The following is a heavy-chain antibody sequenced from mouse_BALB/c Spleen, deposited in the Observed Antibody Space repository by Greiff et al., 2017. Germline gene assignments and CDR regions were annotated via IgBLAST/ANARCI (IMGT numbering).Heavy chain of an antibody. D-gene: IGHD1-2*01. CDR2: ISSGSSTI. CDR1: GFTFSSFG. V-gene: IGHV5-17*02. Sequence: EVKLVESGGGLVQPGGSRKLSCAASGFTFSSFGMHWVRQAPEKGLEWVAYISSGSSTIYYADTVKGRFTISRDNPKNTLFLQMTSLRSEDTAMYYCARELTATSSWFAYWGQGTLVTVSA. J-gene: IGHJ3*01. CDR3: ARELTATSSWFAY.